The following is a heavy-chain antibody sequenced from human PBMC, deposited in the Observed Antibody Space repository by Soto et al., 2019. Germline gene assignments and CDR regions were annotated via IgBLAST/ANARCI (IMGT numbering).Heavy chain of an antibody. CDR2: ISSGSSDT. V-gene: IGHV3-21*01. CDR3: ARVAY. CDR1: GFTFSSHP. Sequence: LRLSCAASGFTFSSHPMSWVRQVPGKGLEWVASISSGSSDTWYADSVKGRFIISRDNAQNSLFLQMNTLRPEDTAMYYCARVAYWGPGTQVTVSS. J-gene: IGHJ4*02.